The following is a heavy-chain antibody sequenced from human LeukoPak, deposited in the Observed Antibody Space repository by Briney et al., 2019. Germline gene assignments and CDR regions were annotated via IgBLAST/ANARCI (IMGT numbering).Heavy chain of an antibody. D-gene: IGHD3-3*01. CDR3: TRHRPSTYYDFWSGYSEFLFDP. V-gene: IGHV3-73*01. J-gene: IGHJ5*02. Sequence: GGSLRLSCAASGFTFSGSAMHGVRQASGKGLEWVGRIRSKANSYATAYAASVKGRFTISRDDSKNTAYLQMNSLKTEDTAVYYCTRHRPSTYYDFWSGYSEFLFDPWGQGTLVTVSS. CDR1: GFTFSGSA. CDR2: IRSKANSYAT.